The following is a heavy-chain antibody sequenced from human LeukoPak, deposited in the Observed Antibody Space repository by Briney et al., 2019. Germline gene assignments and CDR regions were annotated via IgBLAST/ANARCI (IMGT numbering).Heavy chain of an antibody. V-gene: IGHV1-18*01. Sequence: ASVKVSCKASGYTFTSYGISWVRQAPGQGLEWMGWISAYNGNTNYAQKLQGRVTITRNTSISTAYMELSSLRSEDTAVYYCARGPSPWGDWGQGTVVTVSS. CDR1: GYTFTSYG. J-gene: IGHJ4*02. D-gene: IGHD3-16*01. CDR2: ISAYNGNT. CDR3: ARGPSPWGD.